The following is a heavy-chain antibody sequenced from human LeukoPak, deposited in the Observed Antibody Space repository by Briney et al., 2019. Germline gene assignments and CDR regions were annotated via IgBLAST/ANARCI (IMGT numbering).Heavy chain of an antibody. D-gene: IGHD3-16*01. V-gene: IGHV3-74*01. CDR3: SLGQALGMDV. CDR2: INSDGSGT. CDR1: GFTFSSYW. J-gene: IGHJ6*02. Sequence: GGSLRLSCAASGFTFSSYWIHWVRQAPGQGLVWVSRINSDGSGTSYADSVKGRFTISRDNAKNTLYLQMNSLRAEDTAVYYCSLGQALGMDVWGQGTTVTVSS.